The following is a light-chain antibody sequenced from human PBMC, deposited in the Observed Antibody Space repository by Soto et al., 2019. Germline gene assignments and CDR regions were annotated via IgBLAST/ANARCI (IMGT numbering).Light chain of an antibody. CDR3: QQLNSYPLFT. CDR1: QGISSY. V-gene: IGKV1-9*01. J-gene: IGKJ3*01. Sequence: DIQLTQSPSLLSASVGDRVTITSRASQGISSYLAWYQQKPGKAPKLLIYAASTLQSGVPSRFSGSGSGTEFTLTISSLQPEDFATYYCQQLNSYPLFTFGPGTKVDIK. CDR2: AAS.